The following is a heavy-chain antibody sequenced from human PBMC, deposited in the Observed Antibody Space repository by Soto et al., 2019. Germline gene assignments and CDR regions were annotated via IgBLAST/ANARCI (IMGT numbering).Heavy chain of an antibody. CDR2: ISSSSSYT. D-gene: IGHD3-9*01. Sequence: GGSLRLSCAASGFTFSDYYMSWIRQAPGKGLEWVSYISSSSSYTNYADSVKGRFTISRDNAKDSLYLQMNSLRAEDTAVYYCAREKGILTGYPGHDYWGQGTLVTVSS. J-gene: IGHJ4*02. V-gene: IGHV3-11*05. CDR1: GFTFSDYY. CDR3: AREKGILTGYPGHDY.